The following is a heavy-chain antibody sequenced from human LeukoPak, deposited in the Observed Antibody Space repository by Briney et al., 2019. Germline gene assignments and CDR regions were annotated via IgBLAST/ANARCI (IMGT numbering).Heavy chain of an antibody. Sequence: ASVKVSCKASGYTFTSYYMHWVRQAPGQGLEWMGIINPSGGSTSYAQKLQGRVTMTRDMSTSTVYMELSSLRSEDTAVYYCARSGGYDYGDSKDAFDIWGQGTMVTVSS. CDR1: GYTFTSYY. J-gene: IGHJ3*02. D-gene: IGHD4-17*01. CDR2: INPSGGST. V-gene: IGHV1-46*01. CDR3: ARSGGYDYGDSKDAFDI.